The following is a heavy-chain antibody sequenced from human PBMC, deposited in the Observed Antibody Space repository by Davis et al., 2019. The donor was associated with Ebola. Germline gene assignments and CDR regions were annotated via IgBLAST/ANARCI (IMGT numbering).Heavy chain of an antibody. V-gene: IGHV3-33*01. CDR2: MWYDGSNQ. Sequence: PGGSLRLSCAASGLTFTGYGIHWVRQAPGKGLEWVALMWYDGSNQNYADSVKGRFTISRDNSKNTLYLQMNSLRVEDTAMYYCAREMRGTADSHWGQGTLVTVSS. J-gene: IGHJ1*01. CDR3: AREMRGTADSH. D-gene: IGHD1/OR15-1a*01. CDR1: GLTFTGYG.